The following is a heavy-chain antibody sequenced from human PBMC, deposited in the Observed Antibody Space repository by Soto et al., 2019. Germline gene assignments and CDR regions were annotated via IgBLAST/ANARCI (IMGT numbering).Heavy chain of an antibody. D-gene: IGHD5-12*01. CDR3: ARADSGYDYYYYYGMDV. J-gene: IGHJ6*02. CDR2: IIPIFGTA. CDR1: GGTFSSYA. Sequence: QVQLVQSGAEVKKPGSSVKVSCKASGGTFSSYAISWVRQAPGQGLEWMGGIIPIFGTANYAQKFQGRVTITADKSTSTDYMELSSLRSEDTAVYYCARADSGYDYYYYYGMDVWGQGTTVTVSS. V-gene: IGHV1-69*06.